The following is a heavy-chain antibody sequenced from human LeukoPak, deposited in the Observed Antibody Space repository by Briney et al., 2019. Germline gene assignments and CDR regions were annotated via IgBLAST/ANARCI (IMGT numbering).Heavy chain of an antibody. CDR1: GFTFSSYA. J-gene: IGHJ6*02. CDR3: AKDAVNCSGTSCSYGMDV. Sequence: PGGSLRLSCAASGFTFSSYAMSWVRQAPGKGLEWVSAISGSGGSTYYADSVKGRFTTSRDNSKNTLHLQMHSLRPEDTAVYSCAKDAVNCSGTSCSYGMDVWGQGTTVTVSS. V-gene: IGHV3-23*01. D-gene: IGHD2-2*01. CDR2: ISGSGGST.